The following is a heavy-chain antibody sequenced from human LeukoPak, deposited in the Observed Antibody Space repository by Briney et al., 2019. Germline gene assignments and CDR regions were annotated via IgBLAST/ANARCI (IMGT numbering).Heavy chain of an antibody. CDR1: GYTFTSYY. V-gene: IGHV1-46*01. CDR3: ARERYTATHYYGMDV. Sequence: ASVKVSCKASGYTFTSYYMHWVRQAPGQGLERMGIINPSGGSTSYAQKFQGRVTMTRDTSTSTVYMELSSLRSEDTAVYYCARERYTATHYYGMDVWGQGTTVTVSS. J-gene: IGHJ6*02. D-gene: IGHD5-18*01. CDR2: INPSGGST.